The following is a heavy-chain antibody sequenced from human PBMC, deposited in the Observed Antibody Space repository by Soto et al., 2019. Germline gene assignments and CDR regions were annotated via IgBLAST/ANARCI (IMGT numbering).Heavy chain of an antibody. V-gene: IGHV4-34*01. J-gene: IGHJ6*02. CDR3: ARGGGDYGDWGGGIYYYYGMDV. CDR2: INHSGST. D-gene: IGHD4-17*01. CDR1: GGSFSGYY. Sequence: SETLSLTCAVYGGSFSGYYWSWIRQPPGKGLEWIGEINHSGSTNYNPSLKSRVTISVDTSKNQFSLKLSSVTAADTAVYYCARGGGDYGDWGGGIYYYYGMDVWGQETTVTVSS.